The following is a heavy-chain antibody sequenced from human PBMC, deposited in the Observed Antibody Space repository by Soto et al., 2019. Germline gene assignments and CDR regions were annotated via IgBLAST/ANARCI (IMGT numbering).Heavy chain of an antibody. V-gene: IGHV4-4*02. D-gene: IGHD1-26*01. J-gene: IGHJ6*02. CDR1: GGSISSSNW. CDR2: IYHSGST. CDR3: ARVSGSYYYGMDV. Sequence: SETLSLTCAVSGGSISSSNWWSWVRQPPGKGLEWIGEIYHSGSTNYNPSLKSRVTISVDKSTNQFSLKLSSVTAADTAVYYCARVSGSYYYGMDVWGQGTTVTVSS.